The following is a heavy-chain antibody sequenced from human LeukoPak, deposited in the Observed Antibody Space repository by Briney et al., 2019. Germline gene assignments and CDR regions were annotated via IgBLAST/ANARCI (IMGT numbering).Heavy chain of an antibody. CDR3: AKGRGGNFFDY. CDR1: GFSFNNYS. D-gene: IGHD4-23*01. Sequence: PLGSLRHSCAASGFSFNNYSMNWVPQAPGKGLDWVSTVSYSGTDTYYADSVKGRFVISRDNSKKTVYLQMNSLRAEDTAVYYCAKGRGGNFFDYWGQGTLVTVSS. CDR2: VSYSGTDT. V-gene: IGHV3-23*01. J-gene: IGHJ4*02.